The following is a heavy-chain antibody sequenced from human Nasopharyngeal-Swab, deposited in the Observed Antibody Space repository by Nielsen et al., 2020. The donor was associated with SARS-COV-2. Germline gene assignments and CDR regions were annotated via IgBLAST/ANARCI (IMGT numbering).Heavy chain of an antibody. CDR2: IVPMFRTT. J-gene: IGHJ5*02. CDR1: GGTFSNYA. D-gene: IGHD3-10*01. V-gene: IGHV1-69*13. CDR3: AREGHQGGGGVIITWFDP. Sequence: SVKVSCKASGGTFSNYAISWVRQAPGLGLEWVGGIVPMFRTTNYAQKFQGRVTITADESTSTAYMGLSGLSSEDTAVYYCAREGHQGGGGVIITWFDPWGQGTLVTVSS.